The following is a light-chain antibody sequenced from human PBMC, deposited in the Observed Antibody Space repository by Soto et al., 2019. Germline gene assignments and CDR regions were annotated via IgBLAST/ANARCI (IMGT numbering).Light chain of an antibody. CDR2: WAS. CDR1: QSVLSSSNNKNY. Sequence: DIVMTQSPDSLAVSLGERATINCKSSQSVLSSSNNKNYLAWYQQKPGQPPKLLIYWASTRESGVPDRFSGGGSGTDFTLTISSLRAEDVAVYYCQQWSSVPKTFGQGTKVEIK. J-gene: IGKJ1*01. V-gene: IGKV4-1*01. CDR3: QQWSSVPKT.